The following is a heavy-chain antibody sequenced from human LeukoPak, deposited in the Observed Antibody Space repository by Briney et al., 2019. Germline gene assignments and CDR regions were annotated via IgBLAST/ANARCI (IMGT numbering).Heavy chain of an antibody. CDR2: IYYSGST. D-gene: IGHD3-10*01. CDR1: GGSISSGGYY. J-gene: IGHJ4*02. CDR3: AREGSLGYSDY. Sequence: SETLSLTCTVSGGSISSGGYYWSWLRQHPGKGLEWIGYIYYSGSTHYNPSLKGRVTMPVDTSKNQFSLKLSSVTAADTAVYYCAREGSLGYSDYWGQGTLVTVSS. V-gene: IGHV4-31*03.